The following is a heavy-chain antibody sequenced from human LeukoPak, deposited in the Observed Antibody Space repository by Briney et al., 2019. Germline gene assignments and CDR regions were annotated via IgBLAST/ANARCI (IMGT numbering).Heavy chain of an antibody. V-gene: IGHV4-59*08. CDR1: GGSISSYY. D-gene: IGHD3-16*02. J-gene: IGHJ4*02. Sequence: KPSETLSLTCTVSGGSISSYYWSWIRQPPGKGLEWIGYIYYSGSTNYNPSLKSRVTISVDTSKNQFSLKLSSVTAADTAVYYCARLYSRGVIVIFDYWGQGTLVTVSS. CDR2: IYYSGST. CDR3: ARLYSRGVIVIFDY.